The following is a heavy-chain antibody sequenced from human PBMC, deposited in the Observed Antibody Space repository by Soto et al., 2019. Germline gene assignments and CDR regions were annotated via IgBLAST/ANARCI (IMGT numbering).Heavy chain of an antibody. CDR2: ILNDGSSE. Sequence: GGSLSLSCAASGFIFRTYGMHWVRQAPGKGLEWVALILNDGSSEYYANSLKGRFTISRDKSQNLMYLQMNSLRVEDTAMYYCAIRRYSRPHGMDVWGQGTTVTVSS. J-gene: IGHJ6*02. CDR3: AIRRYSRPHGMDV. CDR1: GFIFRTYG. D-gene: IGHD2-15*01. V-gene: IGHV3-30*03.